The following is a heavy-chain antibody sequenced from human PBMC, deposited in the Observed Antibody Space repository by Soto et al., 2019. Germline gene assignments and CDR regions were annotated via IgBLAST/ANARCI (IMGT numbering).Heavy chain of an antibody. Sequence: EEQLVESGGGLVQPGGSLRLSCAASGFIFSNFWINRVRQAPGKGLEWVASINQDGSEKYYVDSVKGRFTISRDNAKNSLYLQMNSLRAEDTAVYYCAVLSIAAVVDFWGQGTVVTVSS. CDR2: INQDGSEK. CDR3: AVLSIAAVVDF. D-gene: IGHD6-25*01. V-gene: IGHV3-7*01. J-gene: IGHJ4*02. CDR1: GFIFSNFW.